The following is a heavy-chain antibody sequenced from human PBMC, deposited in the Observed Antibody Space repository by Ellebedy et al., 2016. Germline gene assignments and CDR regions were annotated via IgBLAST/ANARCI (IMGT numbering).Heavy chain of an antibody. Sequence: GESLKISXADSGFTFSTSSLNWVRQAPGKGLEWVSSISDSGATIYYADSLKGRFTISSDNAKNSVYLQLNSLRVEDTAVYYCARPSRGSENYGSGWFNPWGQGTLVTVSS. D-gene: IGHD3-10*01. CDR2: ISDSGATI. CDR1: GFTFSTSS. CDR3: ARPSRGSENYGSGWFNP. V-gene: IGHV3-21*01. J-gene: IGHJ5*02.